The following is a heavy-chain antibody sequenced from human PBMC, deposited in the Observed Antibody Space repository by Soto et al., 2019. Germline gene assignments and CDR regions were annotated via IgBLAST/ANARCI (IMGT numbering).Heavy chain of an antibody. CDR2: INHSGST. CDR1: GGSFSGYY. V-gene: IGHV4-34*01. D-gene: IGHD3-3*01. CDR3: ARPHSDYDFWSDYGTDV. Sequence: PSETLSLTCAVYGGSFSGYYWSWIRQPPGKGLEWIGEINHSGSTNYNPPLKSRVTISVDTSKNQFSLKLSSVTAADTAVYYCARPHSDYDFWSDYGTDVWGQGTTVTVSS. J-gene: IGHJ6*02.